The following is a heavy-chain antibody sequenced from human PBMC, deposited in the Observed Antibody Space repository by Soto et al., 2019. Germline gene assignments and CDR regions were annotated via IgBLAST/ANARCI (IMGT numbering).Heavy chain of an antibody. CDR3: ARAGAGVFGMDV. CDR1: GFTCSSNG. D-gene: IGHD3-3*01. CDR2: IWYDGSKK. V-gene: IGHV3-33*01. J-gene: IGHJ6*02. Sequence: QVQLVESGGGVVQPGTSLRLSCAASGFTCSSNGMHWVRQSPGKGLEWVAVIWYDGSKKYYADSVKGRFTISRDDSKNMLDLQMNSLRGEDTAVYYCARAGAGVFGMDVWGQGTTVTVSS.